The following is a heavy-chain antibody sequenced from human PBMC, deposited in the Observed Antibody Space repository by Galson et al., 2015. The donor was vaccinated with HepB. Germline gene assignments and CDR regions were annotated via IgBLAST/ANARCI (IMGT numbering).Heavy chain of an antibody. V-gene: IGHV1-18*04. Sequence: SVKVSCKASGYTFTSYGISWVRQAPGQGLEWMGWISAYNGNTNYAQKLQGRVTMTTDTSTSTAYMELRSLRSDDTAVYYCARTRTGRERFLEWAPYGRFDPWGQGTLVTVSS. CDR3: ARTRTGRERFLEWAPYGRFDP. CDR1: GYTFTSYG. J-gene: IGHJ5*02. CDR2: ISAYNGNT. D-gene: IGHD3-3*01.